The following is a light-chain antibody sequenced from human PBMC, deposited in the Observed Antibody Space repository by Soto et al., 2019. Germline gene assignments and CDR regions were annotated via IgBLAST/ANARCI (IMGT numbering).Light chain of an antibody. J-gene: IGKJ1*01. CDR1: QSVSSSY. V-gene: IGKV3-20*01. Sequence: EIVLTQSPGTLSLSPGERATLSCRASQSVSSSYLAWYQQKPGQAPRLLIYGASSRATGIPDRFSGSGSGTDFTLTISRLEPDDFAVYYCQQYCSSRTFGQGTKVDIK. CDR2: GAS. CDR3: QQYCSSRT.